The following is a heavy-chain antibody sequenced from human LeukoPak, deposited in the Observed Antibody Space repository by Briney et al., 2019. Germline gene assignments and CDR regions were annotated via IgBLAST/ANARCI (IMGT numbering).Heavy chain of an antibody. D-gene: IGHD2-21*01. CDR1: GFTFSSYA. V-gene: IGHV3-30*04. Sequence: GGSLRLSCAASGFTFSSYAMHWVRQAPGKGQEWVAVISYDGSNKYYADSVKGRFTISRDNSKNTLYLQMNSLRAEDTAVYYCARDVVVLAFDIWGQGTMVTVSS. CDR3: ARDVVVLAFDI. J-gene: IGHJ3*02. CDR2: ISYDGSNK.